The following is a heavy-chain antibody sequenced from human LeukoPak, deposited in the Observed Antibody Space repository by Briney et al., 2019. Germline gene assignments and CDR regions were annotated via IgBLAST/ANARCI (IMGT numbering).Heavy chain of an antibody. CDR2: TYDSGTT. Sequence: SQTLSLTCTVSGGSISSGGFYWSWIRQLPGKALEWIGYTYDSGTTVYNPSLKSRLTIAIDTSKNQFSLKLSSVTAADTAVYYCAKQGCSSNSCQTFYYYFGMDVWGQGTTVTVSS. D-gene: IGHD2-2*01. CDR1: GGSISSGGFY. J-gene: IGHJ6*02. V-gene: IGHV4-31*03. CDR3: AKQGCSSNSCQTFYYYFGMDV.